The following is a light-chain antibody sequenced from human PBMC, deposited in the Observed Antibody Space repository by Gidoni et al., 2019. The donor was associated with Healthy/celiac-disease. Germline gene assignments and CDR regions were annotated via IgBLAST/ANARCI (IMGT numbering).Light chain of an antibody. CDR1: SSDVGGYNY. CDR3: SSNAGSNNLGV. CDR2: EVS. V-gene: IGLV2-8*01. Sequence: QSALTQPPSASASPGQSVTISCTGTSSDVGGYNYVSWYQQHPGKAPKLMIYEVSNRPSGVPDRFSGSKSGNTASLTVSGLQAEDEADYYCSSNAGSNNLGVFGGGTKLTVL. J-gene: IGLJ2*01.